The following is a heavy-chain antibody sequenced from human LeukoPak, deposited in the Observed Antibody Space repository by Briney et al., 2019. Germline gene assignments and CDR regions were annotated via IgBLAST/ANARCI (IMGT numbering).Heavy chain of an antibody. D-gene: IGHD3-10*01. CDR3: ARDTDPYGSGSYRSKNWFDP. Sequence: SQTLSLTCTVSGGSISSGSYYWSWIRQPAGKGLEWIGRIYTSGSTNYNPSLTSRVTISVDTSKNQFSLKLSSVTAADTAVYYCARDTDPYGSGSYRSKNWFDPWGQGTLVTVSS. J-gene: IGHJ5*02. V-gene: IGHV4-61*02. CDR2: IYTSGST. CDR1: GGSISSGSYY.